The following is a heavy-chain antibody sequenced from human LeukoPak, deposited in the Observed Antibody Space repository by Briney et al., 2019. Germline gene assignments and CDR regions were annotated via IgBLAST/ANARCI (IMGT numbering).Heavy chain of an antibody. J-gene: IGHJ4*02. V-gene: IGHV3-30-3*01. CDR2: ISYDGSNK. Sequence: GRSLRLSCAASGFTFSSYAMHWVRQAPGKGLEWVAVISYDGSNKYYADSVKGRFTISRDNSKNTLYLQMNSLRAEDTAVYYCARDSVAAAGRPLDYWGQGTLVTVSS. CDR3: ARDSVAAAGRPLDY. D-gene: IGHD6-13*01. CDR1: GFTFSSYA.